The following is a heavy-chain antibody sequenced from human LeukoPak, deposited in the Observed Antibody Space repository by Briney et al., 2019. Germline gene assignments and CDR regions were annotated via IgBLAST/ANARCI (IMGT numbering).Heavy chain of an antibody. J-gene: IGHJ4*02. D-gene: IGHD2-2*01. V-gene: IGHV3-7*03. CDR2: IKQDGSEK. CDR3: ARDGWSTTALDY. Sequence: GGSLRLSCAASGFTFSSHWMSWVRQAPGKGLEWVANIKQDGSEKYYVDSVKGRFTISRDNAKNSLYLQMDSLRAEDTAVHYCARDGWSTTALDYWGQGTLVTVSS. CDR1: GFTFSSHW.